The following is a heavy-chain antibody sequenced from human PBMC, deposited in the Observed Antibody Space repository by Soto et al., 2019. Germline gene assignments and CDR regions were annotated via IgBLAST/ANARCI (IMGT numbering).Heavy chain of an antibody. CDR1: GFTFSSFA. Sequence: QVQLVESGGGVVQPGRSLSLSCAAAGFTFSSFAAHWVRQAPGKGLEWVEVISYDGSNKYYADSVKGRFTISRDNSKNTLYLQMNSLRAEDTAVYYCATPLGDSSGYYDVDYWGRGTLVTVSS. CDR3: ATPLGDSSGYYDVDY. J-gene: IGHJ4*02. D-gene: IGHD3-22*01. V-gene: IGHV3-30-3*01. CDR2: ISYDGSNK.